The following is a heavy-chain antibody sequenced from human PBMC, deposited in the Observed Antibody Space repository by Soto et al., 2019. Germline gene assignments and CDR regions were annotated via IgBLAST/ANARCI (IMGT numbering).Heavy chain of an antibody. V-gene: IGHV1-69*10. D-gene: IGHD6-6*01. CDR3: ARSYISSSYWFDP. CDR1: GGTFSSYA. CDR2: IIPSRGRA. Sequence: SVKVSCKASGGTFSSYAISWVRQAPGQGLEWMGGIIPSRGRATYAQKFQDRVTMTRDTSTSTVYMELSSLRSEDTAMYYCARSYISSSYWFDPWGQGTLVTVSS. J-gene: IGHJ5*02.